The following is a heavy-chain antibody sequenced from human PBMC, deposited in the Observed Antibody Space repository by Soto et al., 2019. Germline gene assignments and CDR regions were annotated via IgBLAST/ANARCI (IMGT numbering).Heavy chain of an antibody. J-gene: IGHJ4*01. CDR3: AKEGNLAVVNDSLDF. V-gene: IGHV3-30*18. CDR1: GFTFSSYG. Sequence: GGSLRLSCAASGFTFSSYGMHWVRQAPGKGLEWVAVISYDGSNKYYADSVKGRFTISRDNSKNTLYLQMNSLRAEDTAVYYCAKEGNLAVVNDSLDFWGQGTMVTVSS. CDR2: ISYDGSNK. D-gene: IGHD3-9*01.